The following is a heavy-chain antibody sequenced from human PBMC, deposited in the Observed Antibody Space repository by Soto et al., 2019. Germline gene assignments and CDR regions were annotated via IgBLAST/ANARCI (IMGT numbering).Heavy chain of an antibody. V-gene: IGHV3-30*03. D-gene: IGHD3-22*01. J-gene: IGHJ6*02. CDR2: ISYDGSNK. Sequence: GGSLRLSCAASGFTFSSYGMHWVRQAPGKGLEWVAVISYDGSNKYYADSVKGRFTISRDNSKNTLYLQMNSLRAEDTAVYYCARGDYYDSSGYYLIDYYYYGMDVWGQGTTVTVSS. CDR1: GFTFSSYG. CDR3: ARGDYYDSSGYYLIDYYYYGMDV.